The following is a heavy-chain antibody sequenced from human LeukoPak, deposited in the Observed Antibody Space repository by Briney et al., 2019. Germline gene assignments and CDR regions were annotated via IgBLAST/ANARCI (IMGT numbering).Heavy chain of an antibody. V-gene: IGHV4-4*07. CDR3: AREYPPNWNDGDGYYSYYGMDV. D-gene: IGHD1-20*01. CDR1: GGSISSYY. Sequence: SETLSLTCTVSGGSISSYYWSWIRQPAGKGLEWIGRIYTSGSTNYNPSLKSRVTMSVDTSKNQFSLKLSSVTAADTAVYYCAREYPPNWNDGDGYYSYYGMDVWGQGTTVTVSS. J-gene: IGHJ6*02. CDR2: IYTSGST.